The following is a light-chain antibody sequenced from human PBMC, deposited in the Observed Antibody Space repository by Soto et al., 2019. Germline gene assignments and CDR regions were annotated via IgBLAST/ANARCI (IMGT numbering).Light chain of an antibody. CDR3: CSYAGGSTPE. J-gene: IGLJ3*02. CDR1: SSDVGSYNL. CDR2: EVS. V-gene: IGLV2-23*02. Sequence: QSALTQPASVSGSPGQSITISCTGTSSDVGSYNLVSWYQQHPGKAPKLMIYEVSKRSSGVSNRFSCYKSGNTASLTISGLQAEDEADYYGCSYAGGSTPEFGGGTKLTVL.